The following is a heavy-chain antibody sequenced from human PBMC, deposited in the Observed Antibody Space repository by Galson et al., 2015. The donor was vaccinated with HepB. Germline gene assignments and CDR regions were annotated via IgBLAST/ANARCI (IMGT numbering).Heavy chain of an antibody. CDR1: GFTFRSYW. V-gene: IGHV3-74*01. CDR3: VRGIDSDSGASS. Sequence: SLRLSCAASGFTFRSYWMHWVRQSPGKGLVWVSRVNSDGTTTSYTESVKGRFTISRDNAKNTLYLQMNSLRADDTAVYYCVRGIDSDSGASSWGQGTLVTVSS. CDR2: VNSDGTTT. D-gene: IGHD2-15*01. J-gene: IGHJ5*02.